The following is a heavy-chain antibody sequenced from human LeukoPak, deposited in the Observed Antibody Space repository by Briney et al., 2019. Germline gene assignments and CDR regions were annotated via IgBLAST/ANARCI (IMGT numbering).Heavy chain of an antibody. CDR2: ISSSGSTI. CDR1: GFTFSSYE. V-gene: IGHV3-48*03. CDR3: AKVAYYYGSGSYSDYFDY. J-gene: IGHJ4*02. D-gene: IGHD3-10*01. Sequence: GGSLRLSCAASGFTFSSYEMNWVRQAPGKGLEWVSYISSSGSTIYYADSVKGRFTISRDNAKNSLYLQMNSLRAEDTAVYYCAKVAYYYGSGSYSDYFDYWGQGTLVTVSS.